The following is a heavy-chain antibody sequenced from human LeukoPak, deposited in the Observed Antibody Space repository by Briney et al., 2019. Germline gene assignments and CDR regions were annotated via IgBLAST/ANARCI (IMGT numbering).Heavy chain of an antibody. CDR3: ARGVRGSGSYVDY. D-gene: IGHD3-10*01. CDR2: IYYSGST. V-gene: IGHV4-39*07. CDR1: GGSISSSIYY. J-gene: IGHJ4*02. Sequence: PSETLSLTCTVSGGSISSSIYYWGWIRQPPGKGLEWIGSIYYSGSTYYNPSLKSRVTISVDRSKNQFSLKLSSVTAADTAVYYCARGVRGSGSYVDYWGQGTLVTVSS.